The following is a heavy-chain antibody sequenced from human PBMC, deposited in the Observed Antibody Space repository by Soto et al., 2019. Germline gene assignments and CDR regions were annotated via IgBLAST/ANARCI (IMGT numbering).Heavy chain of an antibody. J-gene: IGHJ4*02. Sequence: ASVKVSCKASEYTFTSYAIHWVRQAPGQRLEWMGWINAGNGIANYAQKFQGRVTITADKSTSTAYMELSSLRSEDTAVYYCARTTVVTGLYYFDYWGQGTLVTVSS. CDR3: ARTTVVTGLYYFDY. CDR2: INAGNGIA. D-gene: IGHD4-17*01. V-gene: IGHV1-3*01. CDR1: EYTFTSYA.